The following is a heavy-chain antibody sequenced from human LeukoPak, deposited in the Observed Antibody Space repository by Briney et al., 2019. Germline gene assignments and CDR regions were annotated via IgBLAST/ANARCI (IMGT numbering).Heavy chain of an antibody. CDR2: FNVYNSQT. D-gene: IGHD2-2*02. V-gene: IGHV1-18*01. CDR3: ARVVGEVPRYCSSPSCYIYYMDV. Sequence: GASVKVSCKASGYTFSNHGISWVRQAPGQGLEWMGWFNVYNSQTNYAQKLQGRVTLTTDTSTSIAYMELRNLRYDDSAVYYCARVVGEVPRYCSSPSCYIYYMDVWGKGTTVTVSS. J-gene: IGHJ6*03. CDR1: GYTFSNHG.